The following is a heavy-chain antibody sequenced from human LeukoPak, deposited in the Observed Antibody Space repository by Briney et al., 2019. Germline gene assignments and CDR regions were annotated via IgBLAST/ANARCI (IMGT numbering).Heavy chain of an antibody. CDR1: GLTFSSYS. J-gene: IGHJ4*02. CDR2: ISSSSSYI. D-gene: IGHD6-13*01. Sequence: GGSLRLSCAASGLTFSSYSMNWVRQAPGKGLQWVSSISSSSSYIYYADSVKGRFTISRDNAKNSLYLQMNSLRAEDTAVYYCAPGQQLVGGGLDYWGQGTLVTVSS. V-gene: IGHV3-21*01. CDR3: APGQQLVGGGLDY.